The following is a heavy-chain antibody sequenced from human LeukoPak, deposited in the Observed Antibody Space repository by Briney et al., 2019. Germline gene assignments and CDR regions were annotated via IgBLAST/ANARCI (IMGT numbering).Heavy chain of an antibody. J-gene: IGHJ4*02. CDR1: GGTFSSYA. V-gene: IGHV1-69*13. CDR3: ARQTMSPGVYFDY. D-gene: IGHD3-10*02. Sequence: SVKVSCKASGGTFSSYAISWVRQAPGQGLEWMGGIIPIFGTANYAQKFQGRVTITADESTSTAYMGLSSLRSEDTAVYYCARQTMSPGVYFDYWGQGTLVTVSS. CDR2: IIPIFGTA.